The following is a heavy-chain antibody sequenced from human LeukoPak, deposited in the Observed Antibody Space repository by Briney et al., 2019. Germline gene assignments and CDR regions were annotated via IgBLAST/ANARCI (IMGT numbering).Heavy chain of an antibody. CDR3: AGGYSSSYNYFDY. D-gene: IGHD6-13*01. Sequence: ASVKVSCKASGGTFSSYAISWVRQAPGQGLEWMGGIIPIFGTANYAQKFQGRVTITAGESTSTAYMELSSLRSEDTAVYYCAGGYSSSYNYFDYWGQGTLVTVSS. CDR2: IIPIFGTA. V-gene: IGHV1-69*13. CDR1: GGTFSSYA. J-gene: IGHJ4*02.